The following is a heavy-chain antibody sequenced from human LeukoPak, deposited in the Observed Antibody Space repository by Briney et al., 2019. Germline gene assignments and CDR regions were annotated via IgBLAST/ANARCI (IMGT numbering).Heavy chain of an antibody. V-gene: IGHV3-23*01. J-gene: IGHJ4*02. CDR1: GFTFSNYA. Sequence: GGSLRLSCAASGFTFSNYAMNWLRQAPGRGLEWVSAISGSGGSTYYADSVKGRFTISRDNSKNTLYLQMNSLRAEDTAVYYCAKDLAGSGSYSFDYWGQGTLVTVSS. CDR2: ISGSGGST. D-gene: IGHD1-26*01. CDR3: AKDLAGSGSYSFDY.